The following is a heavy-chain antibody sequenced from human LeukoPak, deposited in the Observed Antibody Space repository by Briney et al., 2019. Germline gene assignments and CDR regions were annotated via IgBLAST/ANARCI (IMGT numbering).Heavy chain of an antibody. CDR2: IYPGDSDS. CDR3: ARGHHVVVATATWASDAFDL. D-gene: IGHD2-21*02. V-gene: IGHV5-51*01. Sequence: PGESLKISCKVSGYKFATYWIGWVRQMPGKGLEWMGIIYPGDSDSRQSPSLRGQVTISADKSINTAYLQWNSLKASDTAMYYCARGHHVVVATATWASDAFDLWGQGTMVTVSS. J-gene: IGHJ3*01. CDR1: GYKFATYW.